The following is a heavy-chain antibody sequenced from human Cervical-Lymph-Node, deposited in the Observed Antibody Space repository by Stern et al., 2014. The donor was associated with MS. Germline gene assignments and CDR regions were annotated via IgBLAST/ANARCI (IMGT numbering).Heavy chain of an antibody. CDR3: ARRAIDMNYFGSGNYDY. CDR2: IYWNDDK. CDR1: GFSLTTGGVG. V-gene: IGHV2-5*01. Sequence: QVTLKESGPTLVKPTQTLTLTCTFSGFSLTTGGVGVGWIRQPPGKALEWLALIYWNDDKRYSPSLESRLSITKDTSKNQVVLTMTNMDPVDTATYYCARRAIDMNYFGSGNYDYWGQGAQVIVSS. D-gene: IGHD3-10*01. J-gene: IGHJ4*02.